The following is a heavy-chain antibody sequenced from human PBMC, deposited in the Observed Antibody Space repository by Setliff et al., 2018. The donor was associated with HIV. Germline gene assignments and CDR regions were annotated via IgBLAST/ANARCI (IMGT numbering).Heavy chain of an antibody. CDR2: IQYSDSS. Sequence: SETLSLTCTVSGGSMSNYYWSWIRQPPGKRLEWIASIQYSDSSHYNPSLQSRVTISVDTSTKQFSLYLSSVNETDTAVYYCARSGYTSGFYWVFGAFGVWGQGKLGTVSS. CDR1: GGSMSNYY. CDR3: ARSGYTSGFYWVFGAFGV. V-gene: IGHV4-59*01. J-gene: IGHJ3*01. D-gene: IGHD3-22*01.